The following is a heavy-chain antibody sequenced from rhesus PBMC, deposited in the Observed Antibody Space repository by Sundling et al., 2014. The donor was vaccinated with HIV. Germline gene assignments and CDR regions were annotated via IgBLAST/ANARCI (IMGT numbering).Heavy chain of an antibody. D-gene: IGHD1-26*01. CDR2: LVGSDGNT. CDR3: ARSLPGTTGYFDF. V-gene: IGHV4-165*01. J-gene: IGHJ4*01. Sequence: QVQLQESGPGLVKPSETLSLRCAVSGGSIGGYYWSWIRQPPGKGLEWIGYLVGSDGNTYYNPSLKSRVTISTDTSKNQFSLNLSSVTAADTAVYYCARSLPGTTGYFDFWGQGVLVTVSS. CDR1: GGSIGGYY.